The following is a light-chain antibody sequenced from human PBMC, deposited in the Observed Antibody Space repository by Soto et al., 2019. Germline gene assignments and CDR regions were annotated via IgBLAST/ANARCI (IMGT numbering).Light chain of an antibody. J-gene: IGLJ1*01. CDR2: ENN. CDR1: TSNIGSNH. V-gene: IGLV1-51*02. CDR3: ATWDSSLSVYV. Sequence: QSVLTQPPSVSAAPGQKVTISCSGSTSNIGSNHVSWYQHLPGTAPKLLIYENNKRPSGIPDRFSGSKSGTSATLGITGLQTGDEADYYCATWDSSLSVYVFGTGTKVTVL.